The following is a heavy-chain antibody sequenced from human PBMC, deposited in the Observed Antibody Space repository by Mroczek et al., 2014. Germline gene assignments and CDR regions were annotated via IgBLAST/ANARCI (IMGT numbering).Heavy chain of an antibody. J-gene: IGHJ2*01. CDR1: GGTFSSYA. V-gene: IGHV1-69*01. CDR3: ARNRYSSSWYAVWYFDL. D-gene: IGHD6-13*01. CDR2: IIPIFGTA. Sequence: SGAEVKKPGSSVKVSCKASGGTFSSYAISWVRQAPGQGLEWMGGIIPIFGTANYAQKFQGRVTITADESTSTAYMELSSLRSEDTAVYYCARNRYSSSWYAVWYFDLWGRGTLVTVSS.